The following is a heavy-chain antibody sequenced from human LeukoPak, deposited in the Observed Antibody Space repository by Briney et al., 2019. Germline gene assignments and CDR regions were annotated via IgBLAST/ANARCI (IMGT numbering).Heavy chain of an antibody. CDR2: ISYDGSNK. CDR1: GFTFSSYA. CDR3: ARARFGELGVPDFDY. D-gene: IGHD3-10*01. J-gene: IGHJ4*02. V-gene: IGHV3-30*04. Sequence: PGRSLRLSCAASGFTFSSYAMHWVRQAPGKGLEWVAVISYDGSNKYYADSVKGRFTISGDKSKNMLYVQMNSLRAEDTAVYYCARARFGELGVPDFDYWGQGTLVTVSS.